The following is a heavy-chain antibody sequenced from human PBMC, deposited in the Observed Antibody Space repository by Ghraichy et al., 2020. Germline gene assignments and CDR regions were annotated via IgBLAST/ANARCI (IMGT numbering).Heavy chain of an antibody. CDR1: GFTFSSYS. Sequence: GSLRLSCAASGFTFSSYSMNWVRQAPGKGLEWVSSISSSSSYIYYADSVKGRFTISRDNAKNSLYLQMNSLRAEDTAVYYCGFVVVPAANWFDPWGQGTLVTVSS. J-gene: IGHJ5*02. D-gene: IGHD2-2*01. V-gene: IGHV3-21*01. CDR3: GFVVVPAANWFDP. CDR2: ISSSSSYI.